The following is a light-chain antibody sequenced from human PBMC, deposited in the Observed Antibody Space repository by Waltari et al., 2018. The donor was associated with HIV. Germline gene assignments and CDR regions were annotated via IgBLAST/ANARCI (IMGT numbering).Light chain of an antibody. CDR3: QQHNNWPFT. Sequence: EIVMTQSPATLSVSPGERATLSCRASQSVSGNLAWYQQKPGQAPRLLIYGESTRATGIPARFSGSGSGTEFTLTISSLQSEDFAVYYCQQHNNWPFTFGPGTKVDIK. V-gene: IGKV3-15*01. J-gene: IGKJ3*01. CDR2: GES. CDR1: QSVSGN.